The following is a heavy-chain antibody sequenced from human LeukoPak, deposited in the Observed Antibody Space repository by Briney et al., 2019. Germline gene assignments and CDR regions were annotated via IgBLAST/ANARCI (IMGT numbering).Heavy chain of an antibody. CDR3: AKDDGGSVTTTVFEH. CDR1: GFTFSNYA. CDR2: ITGSGGST. V-gene: IGHV3-23*01. J-gene: IGHJ4*02. D-gene: IGHD4-17*01. Sequence: PGGSLRLSCAASGFTFSNYALSWVPQVPGKGLEWVSGITGSGGSTYYADSVKGRFTISRDNSKNTLYLQMNSLRAEDTAVYFCAKDDGGSVTTTVFEHWGQGTLVTVSS.